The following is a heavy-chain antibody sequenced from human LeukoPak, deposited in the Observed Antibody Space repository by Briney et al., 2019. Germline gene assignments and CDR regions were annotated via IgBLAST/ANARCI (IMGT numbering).Heavy chain of an antibody. CDR2: ISSSSSYV. D-gene: IGHD1-20*01. CDR3: ARRQYNWNPDAFDI. CDR1: GFTFSSYG. Sequence: GGSLRLSCAASGFTFSSYGMHWVRQAPGKGLEWVSSISSSSSYVYYADSVKGRFTISRDNAKNSLYLQMNSLRAEDTAVYYCARRQYNWNPDAFDIWGQGTMVTVSS. J-gene: IGHJ3*02. V-gene: IGHV3-21*01.